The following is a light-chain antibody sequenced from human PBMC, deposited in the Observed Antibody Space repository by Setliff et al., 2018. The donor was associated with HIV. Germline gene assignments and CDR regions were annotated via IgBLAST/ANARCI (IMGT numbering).Light chain of an antibody. Sequence: QSVLTQPRSVSGSPGQSVTISCTGTSSDIGDYNFVSWYQQHPGKVPKLMIYDVNKRPSGVPDRFSGSRSGNTASLTISGLQAEDEADYYCCSYAGSYTWMFGGGTKVTVL. CDR2: DVN. CDR1: SSDIGDYNF. V-gene: IGLV2-11*01. CDR3: CSYAGSYTWM. J-gene: IGLJ3*02.